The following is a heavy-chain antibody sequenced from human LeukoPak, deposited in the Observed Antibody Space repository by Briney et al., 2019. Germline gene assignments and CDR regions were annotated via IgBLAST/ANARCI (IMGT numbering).Heavy chain of an antibody. CDR2: INHSGST. CDR3: ARDVAGCSSTSCYWFDP. V-gene: IGHV4-34*01. CDR1: GGSFSGYY. D-gene: IGHD2-2*01. J-gene: IGHJ5*02. Sequence: SETLSLTCAVYGGSFSGYYWSWIRQPPGKGLEWIGEINHSGSTNYNPSLKSRVTISVDTSKNQFSLKLSSVTAADTAVYYCARDVAGCSSTSCYWFDPWGQGTLVTVSS.